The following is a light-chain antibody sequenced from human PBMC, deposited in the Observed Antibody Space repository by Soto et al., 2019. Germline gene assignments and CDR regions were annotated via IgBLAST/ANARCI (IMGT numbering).Light chain of an antibody. CDR3: QQYNNWPYS. Sequence: EIVMTQSPDTLSVSPGERATLSCRAGQGVTTNFAWYQQKSGQSPRLLIYDVSIRATGVPARFSGTGSETDFTRTISGLQSEDSAVYFCQQYNNWPYSFGQGTRLEIK. J-gene: IGKJ5*01. CDR1: QGVTTN. CDR2: DVS. V-gene: IGKV3-15*01.